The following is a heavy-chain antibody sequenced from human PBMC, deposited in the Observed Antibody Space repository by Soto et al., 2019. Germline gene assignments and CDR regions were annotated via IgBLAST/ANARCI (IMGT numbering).Heavy chain of an antibody. D-gene: IGHD2-15*01. V-gene: IGHV1-18*01. CDR1: GYTFTSYG. Sequence: ASVKVSCKASGYTFTSYGISWVRQAPGQGLEWMGWISAYNGNTNYAQKLQGRVTMTTDTSTSTAYMELRSLRSDDTAVYYCAREDIVVVVAANGLDAFDIWGQGTMVTVSS. CDR3: AREDIVVVVAANGLDAFDI. CDR2: ISAYNGNT. J-gene: IGHJ3*02.